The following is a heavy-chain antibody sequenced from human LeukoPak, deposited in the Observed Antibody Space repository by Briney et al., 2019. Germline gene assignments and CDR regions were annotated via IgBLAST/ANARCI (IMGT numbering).Heavy chain of an antibody. D-gene: IGHD3-22*01. J-gene: IGHJ4*02. CDR1: GGSITSSTDN. CDR3: ASQPYYDSSGYYFY. CDR2: IYHSGST. V-gene: IGHV4-39*01. Sequence: PSETLPLTCTVSGGSITSSTDNWGWIRQPPGKGLEWIGSIYHSGSTFYNPSLKSRVTISINTSKNQFSLKLSSVTAADTAVYYCASQPYYDSSGYYFYGGQGTLVTVSS.